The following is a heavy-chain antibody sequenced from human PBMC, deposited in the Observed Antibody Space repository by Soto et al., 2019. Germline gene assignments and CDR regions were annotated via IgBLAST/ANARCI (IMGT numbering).Heavy chain of an antibody. CDR2: INAGNGNT. D-gene: IGHD6-6*01. J-gene: IGHJ6*04. Sequence: ASVKVSCKASGYTFTSYAMHWVRQAPGQRLEWMGWINAGNGNTKYSQKFQGRVTITRDTSASTAYMELSSLRSEDTAVYYCARGDAARYYYYGMDVWGKGTTVTVSS. CDR1: GYTFTSYA. CDR3: ARGDAARYYYYGMDV. V-gene: IGHV1-3*01.